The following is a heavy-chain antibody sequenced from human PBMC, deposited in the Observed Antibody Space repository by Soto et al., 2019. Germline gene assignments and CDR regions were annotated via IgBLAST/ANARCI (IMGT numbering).Heavy chain of an antibody. CDR3: ARDFRYFPY. V-gene: IGHV4-34*01. Sequence: SETLSLTCAVYGGTFSGYFWSWVRQPPGKGLEWIGEIEHNGNNNINPSLKSRVTMSVDTSKNQISLTLTSVTAADTAVYYCARDFRYFPYWGQGTLVTVSS. CDR1: GGTFSGYF. CDR2: IEHNGNN. D-gene: IGHD3-10*01. J-gene: IGHJ4*02.